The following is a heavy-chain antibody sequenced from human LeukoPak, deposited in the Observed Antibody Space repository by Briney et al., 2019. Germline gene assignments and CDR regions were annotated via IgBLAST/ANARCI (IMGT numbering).Heavy chain of an antibody. Sequence: GGSLRLSCAASGFTFSSYGMHWVRQAPGKGLEWVAVIWYDGSNKYYADSVKGRFTISRDNSKNTLYLQMNSLRAEDTAVYYCAKGPRYCSSTSCYGGYYYYYYMDVWGKGTTVTVSS. CDR1: GFTFSSYG. D-gene: IGHD2-2*01. CDR3: AKGPRYCSSTSCYGGYYYYYYMDV. V-gene: IGHV3-33*06. CDR2: IWYDGSNK. J-gene: IGHJ6*03.